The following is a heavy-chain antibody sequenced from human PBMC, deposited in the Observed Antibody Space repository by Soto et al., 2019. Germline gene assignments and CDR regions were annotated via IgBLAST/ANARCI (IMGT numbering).Heavy chain of an antibody. Sequence: EVQLLESGGDLVQPGGSLRLSCAASGFTFTNYLMTWVRQAPGKGLEWVSSIDKSGGDTYYADSVKGRFTISRDNAKKTLYLQMNGLRAEDTALYYCANDTYSRSWYFWGQGTRVTVSS. J-gene: IGHJ4*02. V-gene: IGHV3-23*05. CDR2: IDKSGGDT. CDR3: ANDTYSRSWYF. D-gene: IGHD2-2*01. CDR1: GFTFTNYL.